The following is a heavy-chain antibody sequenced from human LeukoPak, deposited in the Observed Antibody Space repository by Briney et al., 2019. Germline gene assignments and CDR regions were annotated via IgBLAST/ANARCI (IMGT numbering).Heavy chain of an antibody. D-gene: IGHD6-13*01. CDR2: ISGSGGST. CDR1: GFTFTDYA. J-gene: IGHJ4*02. V-gene: IGHV3-23*01. CDR3: AKSLAAAGPFDY. Sequence: GGSLRLSCATSGFTFTDYAMNWVRQAPGKGLEWVSAISGSGGSTYYADSVKGRFTISRDNSKNTLYLQMNSLRAEDTAVYYCAKSLAAAGPFDYWGQGTLVTVSS.